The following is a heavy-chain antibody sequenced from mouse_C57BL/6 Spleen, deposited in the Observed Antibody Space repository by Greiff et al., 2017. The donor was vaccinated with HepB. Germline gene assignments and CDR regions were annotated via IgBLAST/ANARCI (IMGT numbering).Heavy chain of an antibody. J-gene: IGHJ1*03. CDR3: ARSPNYYGSSYAYWYFDV. Sequence: VKLVESGAELVKPGASVKISCKASGYAFSSYWMNWVKQRPGKGLEWIGQIYPGDGDTNYNGKFKGKATLTADKSSSTAYMQLSSLTSEDSAVYFCARSPNYYGSSYAYWYFDVWGTGTTVTVSS. CDR2: IYPGDGDT. CDR1: GYAFSSYW. V-gene: IGHV1-80*01. D-gene: IGHD1-1*01.